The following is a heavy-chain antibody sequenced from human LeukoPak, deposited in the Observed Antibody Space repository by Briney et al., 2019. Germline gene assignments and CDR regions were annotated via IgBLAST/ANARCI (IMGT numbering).Heavy chain of an antibody. CDR2: IYYSGST. J-gene: IGHJ5*02. V-gene: IGHV4-31*03. CDR3: ARAIFAGYSSGWFLGGGVYWFDP. D-gene: IGHD6-19*01. Sequence: SETLSLTCTVSGGSISSGGYYWSWIRQHPGKGLEWIGYIYYSGSTYYNPSLKSRVTISVDTSKNQFSLKLSSVTAADTAVYYCARAIFAGYSSGWFLGGGVYWFDPWGQGTLVTVSS. CDR1: GGSISSGGYY.